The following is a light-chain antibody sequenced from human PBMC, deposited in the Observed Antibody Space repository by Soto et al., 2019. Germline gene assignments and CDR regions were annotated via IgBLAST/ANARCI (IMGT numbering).Light chain of an antibody. Sequence: EIVLTQSPATLSLSPGERATLSCRASQSVGRDLAWYQQKSGQTPRLLIYDASNRATGIPARISGSGSGTDFTLTISILEPEDYAVYYCQQRSDWPRITFGQGTRLEIK. CDR1: QSVGRD. CDR2: DAS. CDR3: QQRSDWPRIT. J-gene: IGKJ5*01. V-gene: IGKV3-11*01.